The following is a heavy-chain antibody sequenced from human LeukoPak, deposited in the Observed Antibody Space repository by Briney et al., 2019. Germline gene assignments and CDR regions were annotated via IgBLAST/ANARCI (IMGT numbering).Heavy chain of an antibody. J-gene: IGHJ4*02. V-gene: IGHV3-53*01. CDR2: IYSGGGT. Sequence: PGGSLRLSCAASGFIVSNYHMSWVRQAPGKGLEWVSVIYSGGGTYYTDSVKGRFTISRDNSKNTLYLQMNSLRAEDTAVYYCARGYSSGWYGGDWGQGTLVTVSS. CDR3: ARGYSSGWYGGD. CDR1: GFIVSNYH. D-gene: IGHD6-19*01.